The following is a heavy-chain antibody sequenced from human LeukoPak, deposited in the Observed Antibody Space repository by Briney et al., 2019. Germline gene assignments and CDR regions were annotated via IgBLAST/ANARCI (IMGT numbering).Heavy chain of an antibody. D-gene: IGHD2-2*01. CDR3: AKALSASSYDY. CDR1: GFTFSSYT. CDR2: INPSGGAT. V-gene: IGHV3-23*01. Sequence: QPGGSLRLSCAASGFTFSSYTLGWVRQAPGKGLEWVSDINPSGGATYYADSVKGWFTISRDNSKNTLYLQMNSLRAEDTAVYYCAKALSASSYDYWGQGTLVTVSS. J-gene: IGHJ4*02.